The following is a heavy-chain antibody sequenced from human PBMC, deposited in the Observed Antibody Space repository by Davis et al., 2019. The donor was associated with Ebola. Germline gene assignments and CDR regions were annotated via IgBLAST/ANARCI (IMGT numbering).Heavy chain of an antibody. CDR2: IYSSGNA. J-gene: IGHJ4*02. CDR1: DDSIFGSPLY. Sequence: MPSETLSLTCIVSDDSIFGSPLYWSWVRQHPGKGLEWIGYIYSSGNAYYSASFKSRTVLSVDTSQNQFSLRLSSVTDADTAVYFCARVGLRGDDHIDSWGPGSLVTVSS. CDR3: ARVGLRGDDHIDS. V-gene: IGHV4-31*03. D-gene: IGHD2-21*02.